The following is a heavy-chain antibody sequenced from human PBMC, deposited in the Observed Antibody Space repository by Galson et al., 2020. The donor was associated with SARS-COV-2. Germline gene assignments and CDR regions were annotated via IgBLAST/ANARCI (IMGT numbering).Heavy chain of an antibody. CDR1: GFSFSDYA. Sequence: TGGSLRLSCAASGFSFSDYALHWVRQAPGKGLEWVAVISYDGSSKYYADSVKGRFTISRDNSKNTLYLQMNSLRTEDTAVYYCARSRSIDYWGQGTLVTVSS. CDR3: ARSRSIDY. D-gene: IGHD3-10*01. CDR2: ISYDGSSK. J-gene: IGHJ4*02. V-gene: IGHV3-30-3*01.